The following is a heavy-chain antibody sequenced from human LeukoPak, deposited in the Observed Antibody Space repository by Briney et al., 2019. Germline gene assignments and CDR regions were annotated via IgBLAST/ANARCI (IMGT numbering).Heavy chain of an antibody. V-gene: IGHV3-30-3*01. J-gene: IGHJ4*02. CDR3: ARGRHTSSWYPIDY. Sequence: WGSLRLSCAASGFTFSTYNMHWVRQAPGKGLEWVAGILHDGSNEYYADSVKGRFTISRDNAKNTLYLQMNSLRREDTAVYYCARGRHTSSWYPIDYWGQGTLVTVSS. D-gene: IGHD6-13*01. CDR1: GFTFSTYN. CDR2: ILHDGSNE.